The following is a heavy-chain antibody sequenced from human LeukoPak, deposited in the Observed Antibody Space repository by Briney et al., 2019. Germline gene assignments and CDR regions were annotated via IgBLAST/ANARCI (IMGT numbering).Heavy chain of an antibody. V-gene: IGHV3-66*01. Sequence: GGSLRLSCAASGFTVSSNYMSWVRQAPGKGLEWVSVIYSGGSTYYADSVKGRFTISRDNSKNTLYLQMNSLRAEDTAVYYCARYRPGGYYYDAFDIWGQGTMVTVSS. CDR2: IYSGGST. D-gene: IGHD3-22*01. J-gene: IGHJ3*02. CDR3: ARYRPGGYYYDAFDI. CDR1: GFTVSSNY.